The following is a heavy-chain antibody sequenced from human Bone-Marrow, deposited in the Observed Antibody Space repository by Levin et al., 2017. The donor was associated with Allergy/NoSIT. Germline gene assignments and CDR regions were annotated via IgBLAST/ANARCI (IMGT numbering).Heavy chain of an antibody. V-gene: IGHV3-49*03. Sequence: GGSLRLSCIASGFTFGDYAMIWFRQAPGKGLECVGFISSKRYGGAAEYAASVKGRFIISRDDSRGIAYLQMNSLRTEDTATYYCYRLPRDNDGLPFDYWGQGAQVTVSS. CDR1: GFTFGDYA. D-gene: IGHD5-24*01. CDR2: ISSKRYGGAA. J-gene: IGHJ4*02. CDR3: YRLPRDNDGLPFDY.